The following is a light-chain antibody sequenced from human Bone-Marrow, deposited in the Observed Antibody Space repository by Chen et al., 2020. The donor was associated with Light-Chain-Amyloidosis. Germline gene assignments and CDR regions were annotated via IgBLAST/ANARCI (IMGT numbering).Light chain of an antibody. Sequence: QPALPQPASVAGSSRPPSTISCTGTSSDVGGDNHVSWYQQHPDKAPKLMIYEVTNRPSWVPDRFSGSKSDNTASLTISGLQTEDEADYFCSSYTITNTLVFGSGTRVTVL. CDR3: SSYTITNTLV. CDR1: SSDVGGDNH. J-gene: IGLJ1*01. CDR2: EVT. V-gene: IGLV2-14*01.